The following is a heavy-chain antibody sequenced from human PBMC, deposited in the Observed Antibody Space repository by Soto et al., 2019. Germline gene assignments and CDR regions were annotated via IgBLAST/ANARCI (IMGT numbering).Heavy chain of an antibody. CDR2: MNGNTGHT. D-gene: IGHD1-26*01. J-gene: IGHJ4*02. Sequence: QVQLVQSGAEVREPGASVKVSCKTSGYTFSRYGITWVRQAPGQGLERMGGMNGNTGHTIYAMNLKDRLTISTDTSTSTASMELGSLKSDDTAVYYCARERKWEPLPYWGPGTLVTVSS. V-gene: IGHV1-18*01. CDR1: GYTFSRYG. CDR3: ARERKWEPLPY.